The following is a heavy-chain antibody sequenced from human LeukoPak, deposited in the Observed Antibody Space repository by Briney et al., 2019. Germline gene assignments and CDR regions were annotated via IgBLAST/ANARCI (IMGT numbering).Heavy chain of an antibody. CDR1: GGTFSSYA. Sequence: ASVKVSCKASGGTFSSYAISWVRQAPGQGLEWMGWISAYNGNTNYAQKLQGRVTMTTDTSTSTAYMELRSLRSDDTAAYYCARDFQTEAPDYWGQGTLVTVSS. D-gene: IGHD2/OR15-2a*01. V-gene: IGHV1-18*01. J-gene: IGHJ4*02. CDR2: ISAYNGNT. CDR3: ARDFQTEAPDY.